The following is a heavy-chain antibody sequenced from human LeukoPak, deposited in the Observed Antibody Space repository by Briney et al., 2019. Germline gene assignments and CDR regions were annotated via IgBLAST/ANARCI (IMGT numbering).Heavy chain of an antibody. CDR3: TTQRPVTSLGDI. CDR1: GFTFSGSA. D-gene: IGHD2-2*01. Sequence: GGSLRLSCAASGFTFSGSAMHWVRQASGKGLEWVGRIRSKANSYATAYAASVKGNFTISRDHSKNTAYLQMNSLNTEDTAVYYCTTQRPVTSLGDIWGQGTMVTVSS. V-gene: IGHV3-73*01. J-gene: IGHJ3*02. CDR2: IRSKANSYAT.